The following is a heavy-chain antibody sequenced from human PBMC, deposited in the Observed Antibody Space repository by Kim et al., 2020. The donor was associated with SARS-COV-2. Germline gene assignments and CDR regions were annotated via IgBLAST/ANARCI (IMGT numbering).Heavy chain of an antibody. CDR2: ISGGGHSA. J-gene: IGHJ4*02. D-gene: IGHD3-10*01. V-gene: IGHV3-23*01. CDR3: TRHTIAPDN. Sequence: GGSLRLSCAASGFRFSDSGMSWVRQAPGKGLEWVSGISGGGHSAYYADSVKGRFTISRDNSKNTLYLQMNSLRVEDTALYYCTRHTIAPDNWGQGTLVTVSS. CDR1: GFRFSDSG.